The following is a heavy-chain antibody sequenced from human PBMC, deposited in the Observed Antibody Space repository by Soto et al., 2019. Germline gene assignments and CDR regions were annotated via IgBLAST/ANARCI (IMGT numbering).Heavy chain of an antibody. CDR3: ARLPSGSYFDY. D-gene: IGHD1-26*01. CDR2: IYYSGST. Sequence: SETLSLTCTVSGGSISSSSYYWGWIRQPPGKGLEWIGSIYYSGSTYYNPSLKSRVTISVDTSKNQFSLKLSSVTAADTAVYYCARLPSGSYFDYWGQGTLVT. J-gene: IGHJ4*02. CDR1: GGSISSSSYY. V-gene: IGHV4-39*01.